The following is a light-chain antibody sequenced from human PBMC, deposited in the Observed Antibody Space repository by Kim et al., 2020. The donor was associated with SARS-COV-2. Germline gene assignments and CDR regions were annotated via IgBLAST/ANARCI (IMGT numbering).Light chain of an antibody. CDR3: QSWGTGWV. V-gene: IGLV4-69*01. J-gene: IGLJ3*02. Sequence: QLALTQSPSASASLGASVKLTCTLSSGHSNYAITWHQQQPEKGPRYLMKINSDGSHSKGDGIPDRFLGSSSGAERYLTISSLQSEDEADYYCQSWGTGWVFGGGTQLTVL. CDR1: SGHSNYA. CDR2: INSDGSH.